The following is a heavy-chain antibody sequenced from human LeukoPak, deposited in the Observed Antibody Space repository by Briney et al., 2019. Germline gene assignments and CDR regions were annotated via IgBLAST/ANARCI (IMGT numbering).Heavy chain of an antibody. CDR3: ARISRVTIFGVVTYYFDY. CDR1: GGSISSSSYY. J-gene: IGHJ4*02. V-gene: IGHV4-39*07. Sequence: PSETLSLTCTASGGSISSSSYYWGWIRQPPGKGLEWIGSIYYSGSTYYNPSLKSRVTISVDTSKNQFSLKLSSVTAADTAVYYCARISRVTIFGVVTYYFDYWGQGTLVTVSS. CDR2: IYYSGST. D-gene: IGHD3-3*01.